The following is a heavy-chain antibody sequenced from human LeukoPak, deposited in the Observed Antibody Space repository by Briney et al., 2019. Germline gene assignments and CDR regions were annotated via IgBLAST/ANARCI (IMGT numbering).Heavy chain of an antibody. CDR2: IYYSGST. CDR1: GGSISSSSYY. V-gene: IGHV4-39*07. D-gene: IGHD5-18*01. Sequence: SETLSLTCTVSGGSISSSSYYWGWIRQPPGKGLEWIGSIYYSGSTYYNPSLKSRVTISVDTSKNQFSLKLSSVTAADTAVYYCALYSYGLRPSDYWGQGTLVTVSS. J-gene: IGHJ4*02. CDR3: ALYSYGLRPSDY.